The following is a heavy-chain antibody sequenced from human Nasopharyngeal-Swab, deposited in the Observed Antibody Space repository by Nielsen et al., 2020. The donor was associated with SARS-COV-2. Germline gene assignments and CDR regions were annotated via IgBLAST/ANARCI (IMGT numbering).Heavy chain of an antibody. J-gene: IGHJ4*02. D-gene: IGHD1/OR15-1a*01. Sequence: GESLKISCAASGSTFGDYGMCWVRQDPGKGLQWVSGINRNGGSSGYADSVKGRFTISRDNARNSLYLQMNSLRAEDTALYYCARGFNNGPFDNWGQGTLVTVSS. V-gene: IGHV3-20*04. CDR3: ARGFNNGPFDN. CDR2: INRNGGSS. CDR1: GSTFGDYG.